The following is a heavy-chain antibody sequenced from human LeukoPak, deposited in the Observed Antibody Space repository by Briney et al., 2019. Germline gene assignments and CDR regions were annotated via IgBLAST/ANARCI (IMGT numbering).Heavy chain of an antibody. CDR3: ARESFSGDSSGYYGY. V-gene: IGHV3-11*06. D-gene: IGHD3-22*01. CDR1: GFTFSDYY. Sequence: GGSLRISCAASGFTFSDYYMSWIRQAPGKGLERVSYISSRSSYTNYADSVKGRFTISRDNAKNLLYLQMNSLRAEDTAVYYCARESFSGDSSGYYGYWGQGTLVIVSS. J-gene: IGHJ4*02. CDR2: ISSRSSYT.